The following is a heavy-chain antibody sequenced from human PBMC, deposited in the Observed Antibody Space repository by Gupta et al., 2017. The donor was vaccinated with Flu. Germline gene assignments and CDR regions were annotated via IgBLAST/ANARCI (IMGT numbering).Heavy chain of an antibody. CDR1: GFTFSNYW. CDR3: GRAGHPGNYFNDF. CDR2: IKPDGSEG. Sequence: EVQLVESGGGLVHPVGSLRLSCAADGFTFSNYWMSWVRQAPGKGLEWVANIKPDGSEGYYVDSVKARFTISRDNAKNSVYLQMNSLRAEDTAVYYCGRAGHPGNYFNDFWGQGTLVTVSS. V-gene: IGHV3-7*01. J-gene: IGHJ4*02. D-gene: IGHD1-26*01.